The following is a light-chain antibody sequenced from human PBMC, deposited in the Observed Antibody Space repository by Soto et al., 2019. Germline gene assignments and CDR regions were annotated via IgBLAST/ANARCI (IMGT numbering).Light chain of an antibody. CDR2: AAS. V-gene: IGKV1-6*01. J-gene: IGKJ5*01. Sequence: KMYQSPSTLSASEGDRVTITCRASQSISSWLAWYQQKPGKAPKLLIYAASSLQSGVPSRFSGSGSGTDFTLTISSLQPEDFATYYCLQDYNYPITFCQGTLLE. CDR1: QSISSW. CDR3: LQDYNYPIT.